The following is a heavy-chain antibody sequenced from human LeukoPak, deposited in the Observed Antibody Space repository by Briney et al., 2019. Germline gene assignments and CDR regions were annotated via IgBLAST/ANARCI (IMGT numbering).Heavy chain of an antibody. CDR2: IKTETDGGTI. CDR1: GFTVTNAW. D-gene: IGHD2/OR15-2a*01. J-gene: IGHJ4*02. CDR3: TRDLSS. Sequence: PGGSLRLSCAASGFTVTNAWMSWVRQAPGKGLEWVGRIKTETDGGTIDYAAPVKGRFTISRDDSENTLYLQMNSLKTEDTAVYYCTRDLSSWGQGTLVTVSS. V-gene: IGHV3-15*01.